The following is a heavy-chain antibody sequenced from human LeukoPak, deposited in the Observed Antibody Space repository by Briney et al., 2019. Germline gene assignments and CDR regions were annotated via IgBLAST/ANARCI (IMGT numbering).Heavy chain of an antibody. D-gene: IGHD5-24*01. CDR2: ISWNSGSI. CDR1: GFTFADYA. CDR3: VKDLDLDEMGFDY. V-gene: IGHV3-9*01. J-gene: IGHJ4*02. Sequence: GGSLRLSCAASGFTFADYAMHWVRQAPGKGLERVSGISWNSGSIGYADSVKGRFTISRDNAKNSLYLQMNSLRAEDTALYYCVKDLDLDEMGFDYWGQGTLVTVSS.